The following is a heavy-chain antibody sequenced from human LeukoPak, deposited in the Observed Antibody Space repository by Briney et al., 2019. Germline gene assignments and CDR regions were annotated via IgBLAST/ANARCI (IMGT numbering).Heavy chain of an antibody. V-gene: IGHV4-38-2*01. J-gene: IGHJ4*02. CDR2: IYHSGST. CDR1: GYSISSGYY. D-gene: IGHD4-17*01. CDR3: AGTTVTALFDY. Sequence: SETLSLTCAVSGYSISSGYYWGWIRQPPGKGLEWIGSIYHSGSTYYNPSLKSRVTISVDTSKNQFSLKLSSVTAADTAVYYCAGTTVTALFDYWGQGTLVTVSS.